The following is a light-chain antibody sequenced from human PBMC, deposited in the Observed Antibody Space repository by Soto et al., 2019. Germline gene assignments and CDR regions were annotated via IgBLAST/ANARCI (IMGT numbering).Light chain of an antibody. CDR3: TSSTRDNPYV. CDR2: KVS. J-gene: IGLJ1*01. CDR1: SSDVGGYKY. Sequence: QSALTQPASVSGSPGQSITISCTGTSSDVGGYKYVSWYQQYPGKVPKLLINKVSNRPSGVSNRYSGSKSGNTASLTISGLLAEDEAEYFCTSSTRDNPYVFGTGTKVTVL. V-gene: IGLV2-14*01.